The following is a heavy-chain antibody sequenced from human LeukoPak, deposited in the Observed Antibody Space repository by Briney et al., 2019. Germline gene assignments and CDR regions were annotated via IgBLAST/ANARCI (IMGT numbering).Heavy chain of an antibody. CDR2: IKQDGSEK. V-gene: IGHV3-7*01. CDR1: GFTFSTYW. Sequence: GGSLRLSCAASGFTFSTYWMTWVRQVPGKGLEWVANIKQDGSEKCYVDSVKGRFTISRDNAKNSLYLQMNSLRAEDTAVYYCASMGVERLSITGTTWFFDNWGQGTLVSVSS. D-gene: IGHD1-7*01. J-gene: IGHJ4*02. CDR3: ASMGVERLSITGTTWFFDN.